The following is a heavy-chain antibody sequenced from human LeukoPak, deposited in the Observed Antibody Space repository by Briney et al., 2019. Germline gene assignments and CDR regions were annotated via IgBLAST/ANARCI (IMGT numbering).Heavy chain of an antibody. J-gene: IGHJ4*02. D-gene: IGHD2-2*01. CDR3: ARGRYCSSTSCYRYFDY. Sequence: PGGSLRLSCAASGFTFSDYYMSWIRQAPGKGLEWVSSISSSSSYIYYADSVKGRFTISRDNAKNSLYLQMNSLRAEDTAVYYCARGRYCSSTSCYRYFDYWGQGTLVTVSS. CDR1: GFTFSDYY. CDR2: ISSSSSYI. V-gene: IGHV3-11*06.